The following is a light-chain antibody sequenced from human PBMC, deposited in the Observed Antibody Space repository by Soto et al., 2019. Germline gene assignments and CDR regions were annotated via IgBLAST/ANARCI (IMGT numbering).Light chain of an antibody. Sequence: QSALTQPRSVSGSPGQSVAISCTGTTSDVGGYDYVSWYQQQPGKSPKLIIFDVTKRPSGVPDRFSGSQSGNAASLSISGLPAEYEADYFCRSYAGDFNVFGSGTKLTVL. V-gene: IGLV2-11*01. CDR3: RSYAGDFNV. CDR2: DVT. J-gene: IGLJ1*01. CDR1: TSDVGGYDY.